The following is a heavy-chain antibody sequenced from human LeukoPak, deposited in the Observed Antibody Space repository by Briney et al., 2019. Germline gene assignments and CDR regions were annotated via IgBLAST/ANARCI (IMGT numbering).Heavy chain of an antibody. CDR3: ARDSKLRADSGYDLADY. CDR1: GFTFTTYW. D-gene: IGHD5-12*01. J-gene: IGHJ4*02. Sequence: GGSLRLSCAASGFTFTTYWMSWVRQAPGKGLEWVAKISPDGSEKYYVDSVKGRFTISRDNAKNSLDLQMSSLRAEDTAVYYCARDSKLRADSGYDLADYWGQGALVTVSS. CDR2: ISPDGSEK. V-gene: IGHV3-7*01.